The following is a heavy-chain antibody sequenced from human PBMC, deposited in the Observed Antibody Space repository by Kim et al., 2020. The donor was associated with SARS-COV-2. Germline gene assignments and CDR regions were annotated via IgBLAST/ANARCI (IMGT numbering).Heavy chain of an antibody. D-gene: IGHD6-19*01. V-gene: IGHV3-20*01. CDR3: ARGSSGWTGYYYGMDV. J-gene: IGHJ6*02. Sequence: DSGKGRFTIPRDNAKNSLYLQMNSLRAEDTALYHCARGSSGWTGYYYGMDVWGQGTTVTVSS.